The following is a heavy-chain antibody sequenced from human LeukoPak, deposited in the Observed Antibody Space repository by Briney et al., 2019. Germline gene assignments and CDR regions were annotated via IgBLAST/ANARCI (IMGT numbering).Heavy chain of an antibody. J-gene: IGHJ4*02. V-gene: IGHV3-30*18. CDR1: GFTFSSYG. Sequence: GRSLRLSCAASGFTFSSYGMHWVRQAPGKGLEWVAVISYDGSNKYYADSVKGRFTISRDNSKNTLYLQMNSLRAEDTAVYYCAKDLRPYYYGSGSYLVDYWGQGTLVTVSS. D-gene: IGHD3-10*01. CDR2: ISYDGSNK. CDR3: AKDLRPYYYGSGSYLVDY.